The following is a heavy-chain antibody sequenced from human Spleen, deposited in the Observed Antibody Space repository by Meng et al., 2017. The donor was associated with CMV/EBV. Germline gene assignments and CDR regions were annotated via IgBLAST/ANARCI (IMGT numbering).Heavy chain of an antibody. CDR2: FSQSGST. Sequence: SETLSLTCAVSGGSITISNWWSWVRQPPGKGLEWIGEFSQSGSTNYSPSLKSRVTMSLDKSKNQFSLQLSSVTAADTAVYYCARYDFWSGPYYYYGMDVWGQGTTVTVSS. CDR1: GGSITISNW. J-gene: IGHJ6*02. CDR3: ARYDFWSGPYYYYGMDV. V-gene: IGHV4-4*02. D-gene: IGHD3-3*01.